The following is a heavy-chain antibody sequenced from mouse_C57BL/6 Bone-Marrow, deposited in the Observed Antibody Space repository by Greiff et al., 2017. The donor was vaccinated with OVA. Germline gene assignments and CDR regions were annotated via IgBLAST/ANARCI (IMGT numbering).Heavy chain of an antibody. Sequence: VKLQESGAELVKPGASVKISCKASGYAFSSYWMNWVKQRPGKGLEWIGQIYPGDGGTNYNGKFKGKATLTADKSSSTAYMQLSSLTSEDSAVDCGARDWDGEEAWFDYWGQGTLVTVSA. CDR3: ARDWDGEEAWFDY. J-gene: IGHJ3*01. CDR1: GYAFSSYW. D-gene: IGHD4-1*01. CDR2: IYPGDGGT. V-gene: IGHV1-80*01.